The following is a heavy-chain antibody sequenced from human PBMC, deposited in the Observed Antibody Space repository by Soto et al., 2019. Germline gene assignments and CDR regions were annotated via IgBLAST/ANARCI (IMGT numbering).Heavy chain of an antibody. CDR3: ARGQRFSDWFDP. D-gene: IGHD3-3*01. V-gene: IGHV4-4*07. CDR1: GGTISGYY. J-gene: IGHJ5*02. Sequence: SDTLSLNCNVSGGTISGYYWTWIRQPAGKGLEWIGRIYSSGNTKYNPSLQSRVTMSLDTSNNQFSLRLTSVTAADTAVYYCARGQRFSDWFDPWGQGTLVTVSS. CDR2: IYSSGNT.